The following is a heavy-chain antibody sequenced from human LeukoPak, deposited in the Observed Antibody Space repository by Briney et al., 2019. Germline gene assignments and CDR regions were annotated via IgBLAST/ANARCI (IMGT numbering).Heavy chain of an antibody. CDR3: ARDLSYSRDDAFDL. Sequence: GGSLRLSCAASGFTFNNHALTWVRQTPGKGLECVSAVSGDGVSPYYADSVRGRFTISRDDAKNSLYLQMNSLRADDTAVYYCARDLSYSRDDAFDLWGQGTVVTVSS. CDR2: VSGDGVSP. J-gene: IGHJ3*01. V-gene: IGHV3-23*01. CDR1: GFTFNNHA. D-gene: IGHD3-22*01.